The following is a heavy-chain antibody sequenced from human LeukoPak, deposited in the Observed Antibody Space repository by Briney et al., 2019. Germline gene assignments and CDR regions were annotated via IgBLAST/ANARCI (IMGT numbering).Heavy chain of an antibody. J-gene: IGHJ4*02. Sequence: GGSLRLSCAASGFTFSDYFMSWIRQAPGKGLECGSYISRTSDYTNYADSVKGRFTISRDNAKNSLYLQMNSLRVEDTAVYYCARDDSAMFPDCWGQGALVTVSS. CDR1: GFTFSDYF. V-gene: IGHV3-11*05. CDR2: ISRTSDYT. D-gene: IGHD5-18*01. CDR3: ARDDSAMFPDC.